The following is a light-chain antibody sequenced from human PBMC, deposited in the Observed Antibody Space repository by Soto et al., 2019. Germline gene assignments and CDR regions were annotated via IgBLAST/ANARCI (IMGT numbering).Light chain of an antibody. V-gene: IGLV2-14*04. CDR1: SSDVGGYNY. CDR2: DVS. J-gene: IGLJ1*01. CDR3: SSYTSSSTYA. Sequence: TETSSDVGGYNYVSWYQQHPGKAPKLMIYDVSNRPSGVSNRFSGSKSGNTASLTISGLQAEDEADYYCSSYTSSSTYAFGTGTKVTVL.